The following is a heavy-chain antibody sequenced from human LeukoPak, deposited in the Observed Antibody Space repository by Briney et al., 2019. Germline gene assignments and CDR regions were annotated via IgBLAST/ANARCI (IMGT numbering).Heavy chain of an antibody. Sequence: PGRSLRLSCAASGFTFSTYAMSWVRQAPGKGLEWVSAISGSGGYTYYADSVKGRFTISRDNSKNTLYLQMNSLRAEDTAVYYCAKGSIQGSSTSCYGPGFWGQGTTVTVSS. CDR3: AKGSIQGSSTSCYGPGF. D-gene: IGHD2-2*01. J-gene: IGHJ6*02. CDR2: ISGSGGYT. CDR1: GFTFSTYA. V-gene: IGHV3-23*01.